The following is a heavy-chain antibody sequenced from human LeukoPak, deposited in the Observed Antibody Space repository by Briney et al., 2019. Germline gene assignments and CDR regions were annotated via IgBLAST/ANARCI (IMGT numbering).Heavy chain of an antibody. CDR1: GFTFSSYS. V-gene: IGHV3-74*01. D-gene: IGHD2-21*01. Sequence: GGSLRLSCAASGFTFSSYSMNWLRQAPGKGLEWVSRFHPDWSSSNYADSVKGRFTMSRDNAKRMVYLQMDGLRSEDAAVFSCVRQSGSSDSRIAYGGRGHVVTVTS. CDR2: FHPDWSSS. J-gene: IGHJ4*02. CDR3: VRQSGSSDSRIAY.